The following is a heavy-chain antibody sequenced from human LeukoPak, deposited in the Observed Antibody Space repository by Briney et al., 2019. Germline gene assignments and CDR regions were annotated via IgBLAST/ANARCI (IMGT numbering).Heavy chain of an antibody. J-gene: IGHJ3*02. V-gene: IGHV4-4*07. CDR2: IYTSGST. Sequence: SETLSLTCTVSGGSSSSYYWSWIRQPAGKGLEWIGRIYTSGSTNYNPSLKSRVTMSVDTSKNQFSLKLSSVTAADTAVYYCAREAVADVHDAFDIWGQGTMVTVSS. CDR3: AREAVADVHDAFDI. D-gene: IGHD6-19*01. CDR1: GGSSSSYY.